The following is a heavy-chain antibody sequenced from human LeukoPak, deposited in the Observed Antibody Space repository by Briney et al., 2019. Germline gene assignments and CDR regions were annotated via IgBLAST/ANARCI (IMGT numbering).Heavy chain of an antibody. Sequence: GGSLRLSCAASGFTFSSYAMHWVRQAPGKGLEWVSVIYSGGSTCYADSVKGRFTISRDISKNTLYLQMNSLRAEDTAVYYCARAPPDNSIQEVQGDYWGQGTLVTVSS. V-gene: IGHV3-53*01. D-gene: IGHD3-3*02. CDR1: GFTFSSYA. CDR3: ARAPPDNSIQEVQGDY. CDR2: IYSGGST. J-gene: IGHJ4*02.